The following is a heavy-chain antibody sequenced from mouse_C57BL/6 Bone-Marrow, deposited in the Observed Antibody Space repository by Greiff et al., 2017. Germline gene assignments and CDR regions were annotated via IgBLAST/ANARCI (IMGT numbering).Heavy chain of an antibody. J-gene: IGHJ4*01. CDR3: ARYPEDY. CDR2: ILPGSGST. Sequence: QVQLQQSGAELMKPGASVKLSCKATGYTFTGYWIEWVKQRPGHGLEWIGEILPGSGSTNYTEKFKGKATFTADTSSNTAYMQLSSLTTEDSAIYYCARYPEDYWGQGTSVTVSS. CDR1: GYTFTGYW. V-gene: IGHV1-9*01.